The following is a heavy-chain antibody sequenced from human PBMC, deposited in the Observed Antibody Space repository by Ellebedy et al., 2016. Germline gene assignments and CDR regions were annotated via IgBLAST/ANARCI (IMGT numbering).Heavy chain of an antibody. D-gene: IGHD3-9*01. CDR3: ARDPPYDILTGYYIAPFYH. Sequence: ASVKVSCXASGYTFTGYYMHWVRQAPGQGLEWMGWINPNSGGTNYAQKFQGRVTMTRDTSISTAYMELSRLRSDDTAVYYCARDPPYDILTGYYIAPFYHWGQGTLVTVSS. CDR2: INPNSGGT. V-gene: IGHV1-2*02. CDR1: GYTFTGYY. J-gene: IGHJ4*02.